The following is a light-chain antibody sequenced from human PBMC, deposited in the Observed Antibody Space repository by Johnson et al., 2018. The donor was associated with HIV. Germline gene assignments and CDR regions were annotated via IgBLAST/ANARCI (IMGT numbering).Light chain of an antibody. Sequence: VLTQPPSVSAAPGQKVTISCSGSTSNIGNNYVSWYQQLPGTAPKLLIYDNNKRPSGIPDRFSGSKSGTSATLGITGLQTGDEADYYCGTWDSSLSANVFGTGTKVTVL. CDR1: TSNIGNNY. V-gene: IGLV1-51*01. J-gene: IGLJ1*01. CDR3: GTWDSSLSANV. CDR2: DNN.